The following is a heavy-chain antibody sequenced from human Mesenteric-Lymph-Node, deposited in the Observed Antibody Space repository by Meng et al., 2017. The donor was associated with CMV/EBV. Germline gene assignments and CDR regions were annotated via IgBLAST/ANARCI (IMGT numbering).Heavy chain of an antibody. V-gene: IGHV3-7*01. D-gene: IGHD6-13*01. CDR2: INQDGSEK. CDR1: GFTFSSYW. J-gene: IGHJ4*02. Sequence: GGSLRLSCAASGFTFSSYWMSWVRQAPGKRLEWVANINQDGSEKYYVDSVKGRFTISRDNAKNSLDLQMNSLRDEDTAVYYCGRGGQSSSRSSLPNWGQGTLVTVSS. CDR3: GRGGQSSSRSSLPN.